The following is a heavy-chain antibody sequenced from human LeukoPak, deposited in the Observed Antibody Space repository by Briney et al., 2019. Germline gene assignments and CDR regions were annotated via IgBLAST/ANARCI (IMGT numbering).Heavy chain of an antibody. Sequence: ASVKVSCKASGYTFTSYDINWVRQATGQGLEWMGWMNPNSGNTGYAQKFQGRVTMTRDTSISTAYMELSRLRSDDTAVYYCARVSGSHLITESYWGQGTLVTVSS. J-gene: IGHJ4*02. V-gene: IGHV1-8*01. D-gene: IGHD1-26*01. CDR1: GYTFTSYD. CDR2: MNPNSGNT. CDR3: ARVSGSHLITESY.